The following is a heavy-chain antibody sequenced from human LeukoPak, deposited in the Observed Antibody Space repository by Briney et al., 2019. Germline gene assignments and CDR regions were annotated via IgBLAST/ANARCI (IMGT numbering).Heavy chain of an antibody. J-gene: IGHJ3*02. Sequence: ASETLSLTCTVSGGSVSSGSYYWTWIRQPPGKGLEWIGYISYSGSTNYNPSLKSRVTISVDTSKNQFSLNLSSVTAADTAVYYCARRGSGGRSFDIWGQGTIVTVSS. D-gene: IGHD2-15*01. V-gene: IGHV4-61*01. CDR2: ISYSGST. CDR1: GGSVSSGSYY. CDR3: ARRGSGGRSFDI.